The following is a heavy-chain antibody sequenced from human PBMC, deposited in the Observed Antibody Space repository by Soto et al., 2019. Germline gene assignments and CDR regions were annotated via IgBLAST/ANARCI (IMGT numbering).Heavy chain of an antibody. D-gene: IGHD3-22*01. CDR3: ARDTDTRSHYSRFDH. J-gene: IGHJ5*02. Sequence: QVQLVESGGGVVQPGRSLRLSCAASGFTFSGYGFHWVRQAPGKGLEWVAVIWYDGSKKYYADSVKGRFTITRDNSKNTVYLQMDSLRAEDTAVYYCARDTDTRSHYSRFDHWGQGTLVTVS. V-gene: IGHV3-33*01. CDR2: IWYDGSKK. CDR1: GFTFSGYG.